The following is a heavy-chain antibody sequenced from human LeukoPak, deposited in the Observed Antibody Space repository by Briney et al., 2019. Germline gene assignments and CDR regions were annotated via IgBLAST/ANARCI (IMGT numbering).Heavy chain of an antibody. Sequence: SETPSLTCTVSGGSISSYYWSWIRQPPGKGLEWIGYIYYSGSTNYNPSLKSRVTISVDTSKNQFSLKLSSVTAADTAVYYCARGKTTYYYDSSGSFDIWGQGTMVTVSS. CDR1: GGSISSYY. J-gene: IGHJ3*02. CDR3: ARGKTTYYYDSSGSFDI. CDR2: IYYSGST. V-gene: IGHV4-59*01. D-gene: IGHD3-22*01.